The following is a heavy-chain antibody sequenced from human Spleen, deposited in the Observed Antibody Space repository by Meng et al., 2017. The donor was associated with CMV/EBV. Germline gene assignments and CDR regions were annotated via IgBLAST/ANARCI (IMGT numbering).Heavy chain of an antibody. J-gene: IGHJ4*02. CDR1: GDSMSDYY. D-gene: IGHD3-3*01. CDR2: IYTDGSI. Sequence: QGQLTGAGQGLVKPSETLSLTCSVSGDSMSDYYWSWIRQPAGKGLEWIGRIYTDGSINYNPSLKSRVTMSLDTSKNQFSLKLSSVTAADTAVYYCARDLIYDFWTYGPFDYWGQGTLVTVSS. CDR3: ARDLIYDFWTYGPFDY. V-gene: IGHV4-4*07.